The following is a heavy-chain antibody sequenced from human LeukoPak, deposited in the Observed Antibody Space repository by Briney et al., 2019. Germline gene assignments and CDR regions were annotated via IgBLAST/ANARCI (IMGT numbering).Heavy chain of an antibody. CDR2: IKQDGSEK. CDR3: ARDRVSGYSSSRYY. V-gene: IGHV3-7*01. Sequence: GGSLRLSCAASGFTFSSYWMSWVRQAPGKGLEWVANIKQDGSEKYYVDSVKGRFTISRDNAKNSLYLQMNSLRAEDTAVYYCARDRVSGYSSSRYYWGQGTLVTVSS. CDR1: GFTFSSYW. J-gene: IGHJ4*02. D-gene: IGHD6-13*01.